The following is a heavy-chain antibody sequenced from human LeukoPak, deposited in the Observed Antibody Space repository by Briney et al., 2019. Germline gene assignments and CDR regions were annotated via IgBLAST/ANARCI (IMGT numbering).Heavy chain of an antibody. D-gene: IGHD3-22*01. J-gene: IGHJ4*02. V-gene: IGHV1-69*13. CDR3: AWDSSGYSSYYFDY. Sequence: SVKVSCKASGGTFSSYAISWVRQAPGQGLEWMGGIIPIFGTANYAQKFQGRVTITADESTSTAYMELSSLRSVDTAVYYCAWDSSGYSSYYFDYWGQGTLVTVSS. CDR1: GGTFSSYA. CDR2: IIPIFGTA.